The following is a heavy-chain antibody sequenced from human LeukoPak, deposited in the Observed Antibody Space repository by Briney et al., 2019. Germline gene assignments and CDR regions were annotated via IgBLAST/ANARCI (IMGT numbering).Heavy chain of an antibody. CDR3: AKGSRDSRPYYFDF. Sequence: PGGSLRLSCAGSGFSFNSYAISWVRQAPGKVLEWVSAISIDGRGTYYADSVKGRFTISRDNSKNTLSLQMDSLRAEDTAVYYCAKGSRDSRPYYFDFWGQGTLVTVSS. J-gene: IGHJ4*02. V-gene: IGHV3-23*01. D-gene: IGHD3-10*01. CDR2: ISIDGRGT. CDR1: GFSFNSYA.